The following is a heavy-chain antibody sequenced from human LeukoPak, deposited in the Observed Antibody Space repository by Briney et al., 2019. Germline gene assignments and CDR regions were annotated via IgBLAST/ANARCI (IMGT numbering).Heavy chain of an antibody. CDR2: INHSGST. V-gene: IGHV4-34*01. Sequence: SETLSLTCAVYGGSFSGYYWSWIRQPPGKGLEWIGEINHSGSTNYNPSLKSRVTISVDTSKNQFSLKLSSVTAADTAVYYCARVGSSCHFDYWGQGTLVTVSS. CDR3: ARVGSSCHFDY. CDR1: GGSFSGYY. D-gene: IGHD6-13*01. J-gene: IGHJ4*02.